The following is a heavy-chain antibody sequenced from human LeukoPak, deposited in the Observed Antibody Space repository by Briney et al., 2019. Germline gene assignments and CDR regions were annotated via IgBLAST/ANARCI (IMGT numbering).Heavy chain of an antibody. D-gene: IGHD1-14*01. CDR1: GFTFGSYA. CDR3: ARDYGMDPGRD. CDR2: ISYDGSNK. V-gene: IGHV3-30*04. Sequence: GGSLRLSCAASGFTFGSYAMHWVRQAPGKGLEWVAVISYDGSNKYYADSVKGRFTISRDNSKNTLYLQMNSLRAEDTAVYYCARDYGMDPGRDWGQGTLVTVSS. J-gene: IGHJ4*02.